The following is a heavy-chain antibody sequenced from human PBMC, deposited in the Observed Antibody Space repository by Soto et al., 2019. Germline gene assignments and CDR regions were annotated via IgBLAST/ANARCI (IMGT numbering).Heavy chain of an antibody. Sequence: PWETLSLTCTVSGGSISSGGYYWSWIRQHPGKGLEWIGYIYYSGSTYYNPSLKSRVTISVDTSKNQFSLKLSSVTAADTAVYYCARDFGGDYSVGNWFDPWGQGTLVTSPQ. D-gene: IGHD4-17*01. CDR2: IYYSGST. CDR3: ARDFGGDYSVGNWFDP. V-gene: IGHV4-31*03. CDR1: GGSISSGGYY. J-gene: IGHJ5*02.